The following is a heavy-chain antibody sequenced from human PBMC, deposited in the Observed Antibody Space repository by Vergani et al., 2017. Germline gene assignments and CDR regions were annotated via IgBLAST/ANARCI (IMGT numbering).Heavy chain of an antibody. CDR1: GFTFSSYG. Sequence: VQLVESGGGLVQPGGSLRLSCAASGFTFSSYGMHWVRQAPGKGLEWVAVIWYDGSNKYYADSVKGRFTISRDNSKNTLYLQMNSLRAEDTAVYYCARDHIVVVQKCAGGMDVWGQGTTVTVSS. V-gene: IGHV3-33*08. CDR3: ARDHIVVVQKCAGGMDV. J-gene: IGHJ6*02. CDR2: IWYDGSNK. D-gene: IGHD2-2*01.